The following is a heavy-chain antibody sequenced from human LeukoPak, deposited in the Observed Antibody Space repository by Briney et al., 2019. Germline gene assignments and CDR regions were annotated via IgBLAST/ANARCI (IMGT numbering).Heavy chain of an antibody. Sequence: GASVKVSCKASGYTFTSYGISWVRQAPGQGLEWMGWISAYNGNTNYAQKLQGRVTMTTDTSTSTAYMELRSLRSDDTAVYYCARVVEMATSLYYYYYMDVWGKGTTITVSS. J-gene: IGHJ6*03. V-gene: IGHV1-18*01. CDR1: GYTFTSYG. CDR2: ISAYNGNT. CDR3: ARVVEMATSLYYYYYMDV. D-gene: IGHD5-24*01.